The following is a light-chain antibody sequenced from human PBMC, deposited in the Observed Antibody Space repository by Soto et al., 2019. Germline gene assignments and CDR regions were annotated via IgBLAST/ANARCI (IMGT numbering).Light chain of an antibody. V-gene: IGLV1-51*01. CDR3: GTWDNSLSGVV. J-gene: IGLJ2*01. Sequence: QSVLTQPPSVSAAPGQKVTISCSGGSSNIGYNSVSWYQQLPGTAPKLLIYDNDKRPSGIPDRFSGSKSGTSATLGITGLQTGDEADYYCGTWDNSLSGVVYGGGTKITVL. CDR2: DND. CDR1: SSNIGYNS.